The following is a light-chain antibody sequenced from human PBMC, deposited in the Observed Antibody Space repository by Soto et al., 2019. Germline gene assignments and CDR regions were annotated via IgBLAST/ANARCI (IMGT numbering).Light chain of an antibody. CDR1: SSDVGGYNY. CDR3: CSYGGSFYV. J-gene: IGLJ1*01. Sequence: QSVLTQPHSVSGSPGQSVAISCSGTSSDVGGYNYVSWYQQHPGKAPKLIIFDVNKRPSGVPDRFSGSKSGSTASLTISGLRAEDEADYYCCSYGGSFYVVGTGTKVTVL. V-gene: IGLV2-11*01. CDR2: DVN.